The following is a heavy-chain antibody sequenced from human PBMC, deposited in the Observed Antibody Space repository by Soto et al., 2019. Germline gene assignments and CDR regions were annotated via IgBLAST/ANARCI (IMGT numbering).Heavy chain of an antibody. D-gene: IGHD3-10*01. CDR2: ISVNNGNT. V-gene: IGHV1-18*04. J-gene: IGHJ4*02. Sequence: GASVKVSCKASGYSFSSYGITWVRQAPGQGLEWMGWISVNNGNTKYAQKFQGRVTMSTDTSTSTAYMELRSLRSDDTAMYHCATKRGALSTHDYWGQGTLVTVSS. CDR3: ATKRGALSTHDY. CDR1: GYSFSSYG.